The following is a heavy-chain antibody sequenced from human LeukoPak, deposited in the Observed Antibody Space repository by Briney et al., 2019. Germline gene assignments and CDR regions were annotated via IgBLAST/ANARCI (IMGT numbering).Heavy chain of an antibody. CDR3: ASSYGSGSYYNGLDY. V-gene: IGHV4-59*01. CDR1: GVSISSYY. CDR2: IYYSGST. D-gene: IGHD3-10*01. J-gene: IGHJ4*02. Sequence: PSETLSLTCTVSGVSISSYYWSWIRQPPGKGLEWIGYIYYSGSTNYNPSLKSRVTISVDTSKNQFSLKLSSVTAADTAVYYCASSYGSGSYYNGLDYWGQGTLVTVSS.